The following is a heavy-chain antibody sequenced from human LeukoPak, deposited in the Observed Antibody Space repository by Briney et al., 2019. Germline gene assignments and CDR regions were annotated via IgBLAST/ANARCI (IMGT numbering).Heavy chain of an antibody. CDR1: GFTFRSDA. CDR3: ARGGGSYSY. J-gene: IGHJ4*02. Sequence: GGSLRLSCAGSGFTFRSDAMNWVRQAPGKGLEWVSSINSRSTHTAYADSVKGRFTISRDNGNNSLFLQVNSLGVDDTAIYFCARGGGSYSYWGQGVRVTVSS. CDR2: INSRSTHT. D-gene: IGHD1-26*01. V-gene: IGHV3-21*01.